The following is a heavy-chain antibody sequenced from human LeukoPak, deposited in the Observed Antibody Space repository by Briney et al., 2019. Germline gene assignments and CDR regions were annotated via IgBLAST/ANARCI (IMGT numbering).Heavy chain of an antibody. CDR2: MNPNSGNT. J-gene: IGHJ6*03. CDR1: GYIFTGYY. Sequence: ASVKVSCKASGYIFTGYYMHWVRQAPGQGLEWMGWMNPNSGNTGYAQKFQGRVTITRNTSISTAYMELSSLRSEDTAVYYCARAPSRIAARPGYYYYYMDVWGKGTTVTVSS. CDR3: ARAPSRIAARPGYYYYYMDV. D-gene: IGHD6-6*01. V-gene: IGHV1-8*03.